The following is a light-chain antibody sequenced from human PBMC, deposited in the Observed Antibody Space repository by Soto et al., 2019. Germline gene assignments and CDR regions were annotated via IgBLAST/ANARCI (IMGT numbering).Light chain of an antibody. Sequence: EIVLTQSPGTLSLSPGERATLSCRASQSVSNDYLAWYQQKPGQAPRLLIYGASNRATGIPDRFSGSRSGIDFTLAISRVEAEDFGVYYCQKYGSSGTFGQGTKVEIK. CDR2: GAS. CDR3: QKYGSSGT. CDR1: QSVSNDY. V-gene: IGKV3-20*01. J-gene: IGKJ1*01.